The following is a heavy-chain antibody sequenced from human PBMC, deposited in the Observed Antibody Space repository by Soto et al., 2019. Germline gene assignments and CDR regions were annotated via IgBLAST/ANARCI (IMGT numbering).Heavy chain of an antibody. V-gene: IGHV2-5*02. CDR3: AHIVVAGLGYYFDY. CDR2: IYWDDDK. Sequence: QITLKESGPTLVKPTQTLTLTCTFSGFSLSSTRMAVGWIRQPPGKALEWLALIYWDDDKRYSPFLKSRLTITKDTSNNQVVLTMSNMDPVDTARYCCAHIVVAGLGYYFDYWGQGTLVTVSS. D-gene: IGHD6-19*01. J-gene: IGHJ4*02. CDR1: GFSLSSTRMA.